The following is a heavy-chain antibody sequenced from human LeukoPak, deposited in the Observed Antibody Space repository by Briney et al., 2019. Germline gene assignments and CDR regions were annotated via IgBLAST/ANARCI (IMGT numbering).Heavy chain of an antibody. Sequence: ASVKVSCKASGYTFGSSHINWVRQSTGQGLEWMGWMDPNRGNTGYAQKFQGRVTMTRNTSISTAYMELSSLRSEDTALYYCTRTITATGTLYPWVQGTQVIVSS. CDR1: GYTFGSSH. CDR2: MDPNRGNT. CDR3: TRTITATGTLYP. V-gene: IGHV1-8*01. D-gene: IGHD1-1*01. J-gene: IGHJ5*02.